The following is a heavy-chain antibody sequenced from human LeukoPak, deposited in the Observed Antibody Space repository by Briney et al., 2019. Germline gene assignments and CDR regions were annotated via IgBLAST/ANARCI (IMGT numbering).Heavy chain of an antibody. Sequence: GGSLRPSCAASGFTFSSYWMSWVRQAPGKGLERVANIKQDGSEKYYVDSVKGRFTISRDNAKNSLYLQMNSLRAEDAAVYYCAKRRYDTSSLDWFDPWGQGTLVTVSS. CDR1: GFTFSSYW. J-gene: IGHJ5*02. V-gene: IGHV3-7*03. CDR3: AKRRYDTSSLDWFDP. D-gene: IGHD6-13*01. CDR2: IKQDGSEK.